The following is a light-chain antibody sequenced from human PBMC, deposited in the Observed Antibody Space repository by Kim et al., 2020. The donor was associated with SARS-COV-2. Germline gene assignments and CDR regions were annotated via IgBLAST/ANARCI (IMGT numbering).Light chain of an antibody. J-gene: IGKJ4*01. Sequence: VSPGERATLSCRASQSINNFLAWYQHRPGQAPRLLIYDASSRAADIPARFSGSGSGTDFTLTISSLEPEDFAVYYCQQRSNWPPTFGGGTKVDIK. CDR3: QQRSNWPPT. V-gene: IGKV3-11*01. CDR1: QSINNF. CDR2: DAS.